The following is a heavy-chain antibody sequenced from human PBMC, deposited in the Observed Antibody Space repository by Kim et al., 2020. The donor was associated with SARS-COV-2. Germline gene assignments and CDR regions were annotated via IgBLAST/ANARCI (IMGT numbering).Heavy chain of an antibody. J-gene: IGHJ2*01. V-gene: IGHV4-59*13. CDR3: ARVVTSLLYDILPDGYFDL. CDR2: IYYSGST. D-gene: IGHD3-9*01. CDR1: GGSISSYY. Sequence: SETLSLTCTVSGGSISSYYWSWIRQPPGKGLEWIGYIYYSGSTNYNPSLKSRVTISVDTSKNQFSLKLSSVTAADTAVYYCARVVTSLLYDILPDGYFDLWGRGTLVTVSS.